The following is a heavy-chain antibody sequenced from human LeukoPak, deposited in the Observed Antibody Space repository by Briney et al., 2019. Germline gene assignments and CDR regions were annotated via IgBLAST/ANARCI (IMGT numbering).Heavy chain of an antibody. CDR2: IYYSGST. CDR3: ARVDYGDYRFDY. D-gene: IGHD4-17*01. V-gene: IGHV4-59*12. J-gene: IGHJ4*02. CDR1: GGSISSYH. Sequence: PSETLSLTCTVSGGSISSYHWSWIRQPPGKGLEWIGYIYYSGSTNYNPSLKSRVTISVDTSKNQFSLKLSSVTAADTAVYYCARVDYGDYRFDYWGQGTLVTVSS.